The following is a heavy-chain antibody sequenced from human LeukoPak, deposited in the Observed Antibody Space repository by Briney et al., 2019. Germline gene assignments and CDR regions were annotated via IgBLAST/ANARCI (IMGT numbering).Heavy chain of an antibody. V-gene: IGHV4-59*01. CDR3: ARDATFSTNYYDSSGYHQYYFDY. J-gene: IGHJ4*02. CDR1: GGSINSYY. Sequence: PSETLSLTCTVSGGSINSYYWSWIRQPPGKGLEWIGYIQCSGSTKYNSSFKSRVTISVDMSKNQFSLKLSSVTAADTAVYYCARDATFSTNYYDSSGYHQYYFDYWGQGILVTVSS. D-gene: IGHD3-22*01. CDR2: IQCSGST.